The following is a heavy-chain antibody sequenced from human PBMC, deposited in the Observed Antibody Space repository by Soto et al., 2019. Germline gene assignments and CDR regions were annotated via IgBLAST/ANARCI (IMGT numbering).Heavy chain of an antibody. V-gene: IGHV3-30*03. D-gene: IGHD3-16*02. J-gene: IGHJ4*02. CDR2: ISYDGSNK. Sequence: QVQLVESGGGVVQPGRSLRLSCAASGFTFSSYGMHWVRQAPGKGLEWVAVISYDGSNKYYADSVKGRFTISRDNSKNTLYLQMNSLRAEDTAVYYCARSMRTFWGVIVITLFEYWGKGTLVNVSS. CDR1: GFTFSSYG. CDR3: ARSMRTFWGVIVITLFEY.